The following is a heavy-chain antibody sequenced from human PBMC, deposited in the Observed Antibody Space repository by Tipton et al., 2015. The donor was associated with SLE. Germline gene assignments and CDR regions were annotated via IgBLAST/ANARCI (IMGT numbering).Heavy chain of an antibody. V-gene: IGHV4-59*01. Sequence: GLVQPSETLSLTCTVSGGSISSYYWSWIRQPPGKGLEWIGYIYYSGSTNYNPSLKSRVTISVDTSKNQFSLKLSSVTAADTAVYYCARAPHDSIHYGMDVWGQGTTVTVSS. CDR3: ARAPHDSIHYGMDV. CDR1: GGSISSYY. CDR2: IYYSGST. J-gene: IGHJ6*02. D-gene: IGHD1-1*01.